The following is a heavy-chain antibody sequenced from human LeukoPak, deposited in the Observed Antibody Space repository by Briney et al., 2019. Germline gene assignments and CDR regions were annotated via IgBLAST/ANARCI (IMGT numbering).Heavy chain of an antibody. D-gene: IGHD3-9*01. V-gene: IGHV4-38-2*01. CDR2: IYHSGST. J-gene: IGHJ3*02. CDR1: GYSISSGYY. Sequence: PSETLSLTCAVSGYSISSGYYWGWIRQPPGKGLEWIGSIYHSGSTYYNPSLKSRVTISVDTSKNQFSLKLSSVTAADTAVYYCARTYYDILTGYYNDAFDIRGQGTMVTVSS. CDR3: ARTYYDILTGYYNDAFDI.